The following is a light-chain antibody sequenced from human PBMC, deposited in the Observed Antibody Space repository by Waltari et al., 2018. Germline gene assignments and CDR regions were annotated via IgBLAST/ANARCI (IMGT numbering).Light chain of an antibody. CDR1: QRVSSY. J-gene: IGKJ4*01. CDR3: QQRSNWPPLT. V-gene: IGKV3-11*01. Sequence: EIVLTQSPATLSLSPGERATLPCRASQRVSSYLAWYQQKPGQAPRLLIYDASNRATGIPARCSGSGSGTDFTLTISSLEPEDFAVYYCQQRSNWPPLTFGGGTKVEIK. CDR2: DAS.